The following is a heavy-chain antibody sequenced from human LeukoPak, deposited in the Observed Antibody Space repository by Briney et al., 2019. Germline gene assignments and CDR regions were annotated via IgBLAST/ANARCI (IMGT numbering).Heavy chain of an antibody. CDR3: ARDRRGAARGGSRFDY. CDR2: MNPNSGNT. J-gene: IGHJ4*02. CDR1: GYTFTSYD. V-gene: IGHV1-8*01. D-gene: IGHD6-6*01. Sequence: ASVKVSCKASGYTFTSYDINWVRQATGQGLEWMGWMNPNSGNTGYAQKFQGRVTMTRNTSISTAYMELSSLRSEDTAVYYCARDRRGAARGGSRFDYWGQGTLVTVS.